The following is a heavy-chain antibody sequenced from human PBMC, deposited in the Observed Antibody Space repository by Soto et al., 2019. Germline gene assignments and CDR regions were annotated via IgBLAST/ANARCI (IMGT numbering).Heavy chain of an antibody. CDR3: ARHDYQKYCSGGSCYALDY. J-gene: IGHJ4*02. V-gene: IGHV4-39*01. D-gene: IGHD2-15*01. CDR1: GGSISSSSYY. CDR2: IYYSGST. Sequence: LETLSLTCTVSGGSISSSSYYWGWIRQPPGKGLEWIGSIYYSGSTYYNPSLKSRVTISVDTSKNQFSLKLSSVTAADTAVYYCARHDYQKYCSGGSCYALDYWGQGTLVTVSS.